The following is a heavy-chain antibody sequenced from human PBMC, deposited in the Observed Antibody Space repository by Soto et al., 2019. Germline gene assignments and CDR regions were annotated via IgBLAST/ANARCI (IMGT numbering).Heavy chain of an antibody. CDR2: IKQDGTEI. V-gene: IGHV3-7*01. D-gene: IGHD3-3*01. Sequence: GGSLRLSCVASGFTFSSYWMSWVRQAPGGGLEWVANIKQDGTEIHYVESVKGRFTIFRDNAKKSLYLQMNSLRAEDTAVYYCAREDFWSGYRENWFDPWGQGTLVTVSS. J-gene: IGHJ5*02. CDR1: GFTFSSYW. CDR3: AREDFWSGYRENWFDP.